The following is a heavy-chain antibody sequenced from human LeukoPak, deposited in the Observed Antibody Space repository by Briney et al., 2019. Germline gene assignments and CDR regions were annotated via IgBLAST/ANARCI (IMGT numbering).Heavy chain of an antibody. Sequence: GGSLRLSCAASGFTFSSYWMSWVRQAPGKGLEWVANIKQGGSEIFYVDSVKGRFTISRDNAKNSVYLQMNSLRAEDTAVYYCARLLWTTGTKGFDYWGQGTLVTVSP. D-gene: IGHD4-17*01. J-gene: IGHJ4*02. CDR3: ARLLWTTGTKGFDY. CDR2: IKQGGSEI. CDR1: GFTFSSYW. V-gene: IGHV3-7*01.